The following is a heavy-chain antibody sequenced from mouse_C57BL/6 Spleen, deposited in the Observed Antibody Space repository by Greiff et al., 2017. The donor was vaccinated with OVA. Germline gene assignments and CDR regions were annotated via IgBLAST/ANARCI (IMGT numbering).Heavy chain of an antibody. J-gene: IGHJ1*03. V-gene: IGHV1-50*01. CDR2: IDPSDSYT. CDR1: GYTFTSYW. CDR3: ASPYGSSYDWYFDV. Sequence: QVQLQQPGAELVKPGASVKLSCKASGYTFTSYWMQWVKQRPGQGLEWIGEIDPSDSYTNYNQKFKGKATLTVDTSSSTAYMQLSSLTSEDSAVYYCASPYGSSYDWYFDVWGTGTTVTVSS. D-gene: IGHD1-1*01.